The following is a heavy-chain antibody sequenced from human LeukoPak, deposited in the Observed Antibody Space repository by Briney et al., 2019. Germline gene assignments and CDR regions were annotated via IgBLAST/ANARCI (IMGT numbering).Heavy chain of an antibody. Sequence: RAGGSLRLSCAVSGFTFSKYWMRWVRQAPGKGLEWVASIDKDGSEKRYVDSVKGRFTISRDNAQSSVYLRMTSLGAEDTAVYYCATYTQHFGAPGTDYWGQGTLVTVSS. J-gene: IGHJ4*02. V-gene: IGHV3-7*01. D-gene: IGHD3-10*01. CDR2: IDKDGSEK. CDR3: ATYTQHFGAPGTDY. CDR1: GFTFSKYW.